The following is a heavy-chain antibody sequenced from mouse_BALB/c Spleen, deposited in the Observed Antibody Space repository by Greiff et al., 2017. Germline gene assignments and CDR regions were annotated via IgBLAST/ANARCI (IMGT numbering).Heavy chain of an antibody. CDR2: ISSGGGST. CDR1: GFAFSSYD. Sequence: EVQLVESGGGLVKPGGSLKLSCAASGFAFSSYDMSWVRQTPEKRLEWVAYISSGGGSTYYPDTVKGRFTISRDNAKNTLYLQMTSLTSEDTAMYYCARQRAGSCAMDYWGQGTSVTVSS. CDR3: ARQRAGSCAMDY. V-gene: IGHV5-12-1*01. D-gene: IGHD4-1*01. J-gene: IGHJ4*01.